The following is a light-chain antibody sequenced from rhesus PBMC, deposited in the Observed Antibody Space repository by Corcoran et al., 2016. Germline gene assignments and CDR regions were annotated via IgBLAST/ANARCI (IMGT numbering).Light chain of an antibody. CDR3: QQHNSYPLT. CDR2: YAS. CDR1: PGIRNY. Sequence: DIQMTQSPSSLSASVGDTVTITCRASPGIRNYLAWYQQKPGKAPQPLIYYASNLESGVPSRFSGSGCGTDFTLTISSLQPEDFAIYYCQQHNSYPLTFGGGTKVEIK. V-gene: IGKV1S14*01. J-gene: IGKJ4*01.